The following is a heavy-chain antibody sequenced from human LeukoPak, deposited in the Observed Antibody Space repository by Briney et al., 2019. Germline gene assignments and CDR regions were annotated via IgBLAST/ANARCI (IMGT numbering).Heavy chain of an antibody. D-gene: IGHD4/OR15-4a*01. CDR1: GASIFNYY. Sequence: SETLSLTCNVSGASIFNYYWSWIRQAPGKGLEWIGYVHHSGRTNSNPSLGSRVTMSVDTSTSQLSLNLTSVATADTAVYFCARDLRAKYWGQGTLVFVSS. CDR2: VHHSGRT. J-gene: IGHJ1*01. V-gene: IGHV4-59*01. CDR3: ARDLRAKY.